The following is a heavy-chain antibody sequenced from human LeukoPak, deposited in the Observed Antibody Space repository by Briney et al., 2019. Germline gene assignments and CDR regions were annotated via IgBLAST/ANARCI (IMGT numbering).Heavy chain of an antibody. Sequence: ASVKVSCKASGYTFTSYGISWVRQAPGQGLEWMGGIIPIFGTANYAQKFQGRVTITADESTSTAYMELSSLRSEDTAVYYCARGSSYSSSSDYWGQGTLVTVSP. V-gene: IGHV1-69*13. CDR1: GYTFTSYG. CDR3: ARGSSYSSSSDY. J-gene: IGHJ4*02. CDR2: IIPIFGTA. D-gene: IGHD6-6*01.